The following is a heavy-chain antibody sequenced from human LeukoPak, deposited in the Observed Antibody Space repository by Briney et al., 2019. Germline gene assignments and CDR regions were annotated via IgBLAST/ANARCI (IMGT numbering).Heavy chain of an antibody. CDR1: GGSFSGYY. V-gene: IGHV4-34*01. Sequence: SETLSLTCAVYGGSFSGYYWSWIRQPPGKGLEWIGEINHSGSTNYNPSLKSRVTISIDTSQNQFSLKLSSVTAADTAVYYCARDGTNYGGNLPFDYWGQGTLVTVSS. J-gene: IGHJ4*02. CDR3: ARDGTNYGGNLPFDY. CDR2: INHSGST. D-gene: IGHD4-23*01.